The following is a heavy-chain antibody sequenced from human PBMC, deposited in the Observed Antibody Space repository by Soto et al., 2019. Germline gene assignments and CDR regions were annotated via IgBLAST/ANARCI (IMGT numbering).Heavy chain of an antibody. CDR3: ATLAVAATFSYYYYMDV. CDR2: ISYDGSNK. V-gene: IGHV3-30*03. CDR1: GFTFSSYG. J-gene: IGHJ6*03. Sequence: GGSLRLSCAASGFTFSSYGMHWVRQAPGKGLEWVAVISYDGSNKYYADSVKGRFTISRDNSKNTLYLQMNSLRAEDTAVYYCATLAVAATFSYYYYMDVWGKGTTVTVSS. D-gene: IGHD6-19*01.